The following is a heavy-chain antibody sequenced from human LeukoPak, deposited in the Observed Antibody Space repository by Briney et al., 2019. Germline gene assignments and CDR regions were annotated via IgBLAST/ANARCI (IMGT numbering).Heavy chain of an antibody. J-gene: IGHJ4*02. CDR2: ISANGGST. V-gene: IGHV3-64*01. CDR3: ARDGSNWDFDY. D-gene: IGHD6-13*01. CDR1: GFTFSGYP. Sequence: GGSLRLTCAASGFTFSGYPMHWVRQAPGKGLEYLSGISANGGSTYYANSVKGRFTISRDNSKNTLYLQMGSLRPEDMAVYYCARDGSNWDFDYWGQGTLVTVSS.